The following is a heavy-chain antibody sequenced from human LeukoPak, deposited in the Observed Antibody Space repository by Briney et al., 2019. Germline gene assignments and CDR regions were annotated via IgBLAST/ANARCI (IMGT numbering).Heavy chain of an antibody. V-gene: IGHV3-23*01. CDR3: AKDREQWLTGGFDS. J-gene: IGHJ4*02. D-gene: IGHD6-19*01. CDR1: GFTFTNYA. Sequence: GGSLRLSCAASGFTFTNYAMTWVRQAPGKGLEWVSAISGSGGTTYYADSVKGRFTISRDNSKNTLFLQMNTLRAEDTAIYYCAKDREQWLTGGFDSWGQGALVTVSS. CDR2: ISGSGGTT.